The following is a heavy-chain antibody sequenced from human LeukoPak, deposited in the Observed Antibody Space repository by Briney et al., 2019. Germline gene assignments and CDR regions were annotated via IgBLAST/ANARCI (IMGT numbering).Heavy chain of an antibody. V-gene: IGHV5-51*01. CDR2: IYPGDSDT. D-gene: IGHD3-10*01. CDR1: GYRFTSYW. Sequence: GESLKISCKGFGYRFTSYWIGWVRQMPGKGLEWMGIIYPGDSDTRYSPSFQGQVTISADKSISTAYLQWSSLKASDTAMYYCARQSGSMVRGVNFDYWGQGTLVTVSS. J-gene: IGHJ4*02. CDR3: ARQSGSMVRGVNFDY.